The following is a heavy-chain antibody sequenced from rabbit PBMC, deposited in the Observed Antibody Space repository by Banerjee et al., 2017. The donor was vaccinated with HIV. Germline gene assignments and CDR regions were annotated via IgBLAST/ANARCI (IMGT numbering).Heavy chain of an antibody. Sequence: QEQLEESGGDLVKPEGSLTLTCKASGFSFSSSYWICWVRQAPGKGLEWIACIYAGSSGSTYYASWAKGRFTISKTSSTTVTLQMTSLTAADTATYFCARGYNSGWSIYAFKLWGPGTLVTVS. J-gene: IGHJ4*01. V-gene: IGHV1S45*01. D-gene: IGHD4-1*01. CDR1: GFSFSSSYW. CDR3: ARGYNSGWSIYAFKL. CDR2: IYAGSSGST.